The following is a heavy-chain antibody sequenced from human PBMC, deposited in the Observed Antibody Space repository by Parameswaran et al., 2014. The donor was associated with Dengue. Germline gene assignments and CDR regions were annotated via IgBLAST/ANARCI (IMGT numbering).Heavy chain of an antibody. V-gene: IGHV3-21*01. D-gene: IGHD2/OR15-2a*01. J-gene: IGHJ4*02. CDR2: ISSSSSYI. CDR3: ARDNAVYPPKYYFDY. Sequence: WIRQPPGKGLEWVSSISSSSSYIYYADSVKGRFTISRDNAKNSLYLQMNSLRAEDTAVYYCARDNAVYPPKYYFDYWGQGTLVTVSS.